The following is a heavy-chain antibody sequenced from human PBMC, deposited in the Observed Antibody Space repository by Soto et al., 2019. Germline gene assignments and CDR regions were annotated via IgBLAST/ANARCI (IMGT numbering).Heavy chain of an antibody. CDR3: AKDKAFGAGRPSGLEFHP. D-gene: IGHD3-16*01. J-gene: IGHJ5*02. Sequence: EVQLVESGGGLVQPGRSLRLSCAASGFTFDDYAMHCVPHAPGHALLLESGSRWNSGSLGYADSVKGRFTITRDNVKKTLYLERTSLRSADTAWYYCAKDKAFGAGRPSGLEFHPSGQGTMDTVST. CDR1: GFTFDDYA. CDR2: SRWNSGSL. V-gene: IGHV3-9*01.